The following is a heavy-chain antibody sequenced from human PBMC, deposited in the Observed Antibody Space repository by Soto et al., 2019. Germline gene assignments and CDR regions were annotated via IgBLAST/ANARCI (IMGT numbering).Heavy chain of an antibody. V-gene: IGHV1-69*13. CDR3: AREGTHGGFDS. D-gene: IGHD4-17*01. Sequence: SVKVSCKASGGTFSSYAISWVRQAPGQGLEWMGGIIPMFGTAKYAQKFQGRVTITADESTSTAYMELNSLRPEDTAVYYCAREGTHGGFDSWGQGTLVTVSS. CDR2: IIPMFGTA. CDR1: GGTFSSYA. J-gene: IGHJ5*01.